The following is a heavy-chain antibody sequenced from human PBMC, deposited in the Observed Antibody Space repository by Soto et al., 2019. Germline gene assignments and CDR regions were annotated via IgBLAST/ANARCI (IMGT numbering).Heavy chain of an antibody. CDR2: IYYSGST. J-gene: IGHJ5*02. V-gene: IGHV4-59*01. D-gene: IGHD3-16*02. CDR1: GGSISSYY. Sequence: SETLSLTCTVSGGSISSYYWSWIRQPPGKGLEWIGYIYYSGSTNYNPSLKSRVTISVDTSKNQFSLKPSPVTAADTAVYYCARSRDYVWGSYRLNWFDPWGQGTLVTVSS. CDR3: ARSRDYVWGSYRLNWFDP.